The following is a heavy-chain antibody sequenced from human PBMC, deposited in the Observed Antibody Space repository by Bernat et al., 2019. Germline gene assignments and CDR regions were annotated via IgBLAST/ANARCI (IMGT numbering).Heavy chain of an antibody. Sequence: EVQMLESGGGLVQPGGSLRLSCAASGFIFSSYAMSWVRQAPGKGLEWVSGISGGGGSTYHADSVKGRFTISRDNSKNTLYMQMNSLRAEDTALYYCAKRATYGDLGAFDIWGQGTMVTVSS. CDR2: ISGGGGST. D-gene: IGHD4-17*01. CDR1: GFIFSSYA. CDR3: AKRATYGDLGAFDI. J-gene: IGHJ3*02. V-gene: IGHV3-23*01.